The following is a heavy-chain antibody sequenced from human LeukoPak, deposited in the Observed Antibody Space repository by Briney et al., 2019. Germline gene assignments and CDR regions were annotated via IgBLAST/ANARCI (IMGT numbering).Heavy chain of an antibody. V-gene: IGHV4-59*08. CDR3: ARQSPSGIHYAFEI. Sequence: SETLSLTCTVSGGSIGGFYWTWIRQPPGKGLEWIGYIDSSGSTNYSPSLKSRVTISLDTSKNQFSLKLSSVTAADTAVYYCARQSPSGIHYAFEIWAKGQWSPSLQ. J-gene: IGHJ3*02. CDR2: IDSSGST. D-gene: IGHD3-10*01. CDR1: GGSIGGFY.